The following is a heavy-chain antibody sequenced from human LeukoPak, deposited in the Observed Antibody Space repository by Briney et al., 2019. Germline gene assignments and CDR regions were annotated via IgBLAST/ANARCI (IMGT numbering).Heavy chain of an antibody. V-gene: IGHV1-2*02. CDR2: INPNNPGT. D-gene: IGHD4-4*01. J-gene: IGHJ5*02. CDR3: ARVRDLSNSPFNWFDA. CDR1: GYTFNANY. Sequence: ASVKVSCKAFGYTFNANYLHWVRQAPGQGLEWMGWINPNNPGTNSARKFQGRVTMTTDTSISTVYMELNSLSSDDTAVYFCARVRDLSNSPFNWFDAWGQGTLVTVSS.